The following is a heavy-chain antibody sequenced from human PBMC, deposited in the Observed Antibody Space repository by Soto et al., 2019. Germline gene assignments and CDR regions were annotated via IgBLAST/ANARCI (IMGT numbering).Heavy chain of an antibody. J-gene: IGHJ3*02. CDR1: GFTFSSYS. V-gene: IGHV3-21*06. D-gene: IGHD2-2*02. Sequence: EAQLVESGGGLVKPGGSLRLSCVDSGFTFSSYSMNWVRQAPGKGLEWVSSISAFSSPIFYADSVKGRNISSRDNAKNSLYLLMSSLRAEDTAVYYCVRGGRGYTRDDVFDIWGQGTMVTVSS. CDR2: ISAFSSPI. CDR3: VRGGRGYTRDDVFDI.